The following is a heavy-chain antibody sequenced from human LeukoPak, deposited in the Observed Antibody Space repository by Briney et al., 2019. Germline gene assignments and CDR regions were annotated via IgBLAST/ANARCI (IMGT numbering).Heavy chain of an antibody. CDR2: IYYSGST. J-gene: IGHJ4*02. Sequence: PSETLSLTCTVSGGSISSSSYYWGWIRQPPGKGLEWIGSIYYSGSTYYNPSLKSRVTISVDTSKNQFSLKLSSVTAADTAVYYCARLKQWLVGVDYWGQGTLVTVSS. V-gene: IGHV4-39*07. CDR1: GGSISSSSYY. CDR3: ARLKQWLVGVDY. D-gene: IGHD6-19*01.